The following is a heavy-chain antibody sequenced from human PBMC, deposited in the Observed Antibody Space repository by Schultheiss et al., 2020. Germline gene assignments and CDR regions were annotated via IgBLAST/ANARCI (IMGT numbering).Heavy chain of an antibody. CDR3: ASLTLTWRRDY. CDR2: IYYSGST. Sequence: SETLSLTCTVSGGSMTGHYWNWIRQPPGKGLEWIGYIYYSGSTNYNPSLKSRVTISVDTSKNQFSLKLSSVTAADTAVYYCASLTLTWRRDYWGQGTLVTVSS. J-gene: IGHJ4*02. V-gene: IGHV4-59*08. D-gene: IGHD3-16*01. CDR1: GGSMTGHY.